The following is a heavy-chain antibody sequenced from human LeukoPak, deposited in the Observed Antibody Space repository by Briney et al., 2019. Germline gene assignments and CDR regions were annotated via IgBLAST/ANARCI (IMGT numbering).Heavy chain of an antibody. CDR2: IYYTGST. V-gene: IGHV4-59*01. CDR1: GGSISSYY. Sequence: PSETLSLTCIVSGGSISSYYWSWLRQPPGKGLEWIGYIYYTGSTNYNPSLKSRVTISVDTSKNQFSLKLSSVTAADMAVYYCARDAYSSSEVDWFDPWGQGTLVTVSS. J-gene: IGHJ5*02. D-gene: IGHD6-13*01. CDR3: ARDAYSSSEVDWFDP.